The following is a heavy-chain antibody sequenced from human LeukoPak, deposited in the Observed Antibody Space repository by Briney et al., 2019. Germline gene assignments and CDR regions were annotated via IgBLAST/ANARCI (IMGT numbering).Heavy chain of an antibody. V-gene: IGHV3-23*01. J-gene: IGHJ4*02. D-gene: IGHD2-2*01. CDR1: GFTFSSYA. Sequence: GASLRLSCAASGFTFSSYAMSWVRQAPGKGLEWVSAISGSGGSTYYADSVKGRFTISRDNSKNTLYLQMNSLRAEDTAVYYCAIMTCSSTSCFFDYWGQGTPVTVSS. CDR2: ISGSGGST. CDR3: AIMTCSSTSCFFDY.